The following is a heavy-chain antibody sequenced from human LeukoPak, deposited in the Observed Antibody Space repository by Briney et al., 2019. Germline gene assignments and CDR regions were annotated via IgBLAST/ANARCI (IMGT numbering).Heavy chain of an antibody. CDR2: INHSGST. Sequence: PSETLSLTCAVYGGSFSGYYWSWIRQPPGKGLEWIGEINHSGSTNYNPSLKSRVTISVDTSKNQFSLKLSPVTAADTAVYYCARRPRGYYGNFDYWGQGTLVTVSS. V-gene: IGHV4-34*01. CDR3: ARRPRGYYGNFDY. D-gene: IGHD3-22*01. J-gene: IGHJ4*02. CDR1: GGSFSGYY.